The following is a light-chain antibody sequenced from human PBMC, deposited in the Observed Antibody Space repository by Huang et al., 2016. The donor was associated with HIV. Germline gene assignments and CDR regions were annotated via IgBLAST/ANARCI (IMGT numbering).Light chain of an antibody. Sequence: DIVVTPSPDSLAVSLGETATLNCRSSQSVLSSSTNKDYLALFQQKPGQPPKLLIFWAATREAGVPDRFSGSGSGTHFTLTITNLKAEDVAIYYCQQYYSSPQTFGPGTRVEIK. J-gene: IGKJ1*01. CDR1: QSVLSSSTNKDY. CDR3: QQYYSSPQT. V-gene: IGKV4-1*01. CDR2: WAA.